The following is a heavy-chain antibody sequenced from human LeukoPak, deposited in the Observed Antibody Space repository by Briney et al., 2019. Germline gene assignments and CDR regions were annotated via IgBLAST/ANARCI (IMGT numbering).Heavy chain of an antibody. CDR1: GGSISSYY. CDR2: IYYSGST. CDR3: ARHSPKEKCGGDCYFDY. Sequence: SETLSLTCTVSGGSISSYYWCWIRQPPGKGLEWIGYIYYSGSTNYNPSLKSRVTMSVDTSKNQFSLKLSSVTAADTAVYYCARHSPKEKCGGDCYFDYWGQGTLVTVSS. D-gene: IGHD2-21*02. V-gene: IGHV4-59*08. J-gene: IGHJ4*02.